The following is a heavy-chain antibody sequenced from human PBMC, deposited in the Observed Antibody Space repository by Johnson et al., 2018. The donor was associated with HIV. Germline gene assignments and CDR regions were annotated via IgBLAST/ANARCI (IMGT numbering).Heavy chain of an antibody. CDR2: IYSGGST. CDR3: ARDMCSGGSCYAFDI. CDR1: GFTFSSYG. J-gene: IGHJ3*02. Sequence: VQLVESGGGVVQPGGSLRLSCAASGFTFSSYGMHWVRQAPGKGLEWVSVIYSGGSTYYADSVKGRFTISRDNSKNTLYLQMNSLRAEDTAVYYCARDMCSGGSCYAFDIWGQGTMVTVSS. V-gene: IGHV3-NL1*01. D-gene: IGHD2-15*01.